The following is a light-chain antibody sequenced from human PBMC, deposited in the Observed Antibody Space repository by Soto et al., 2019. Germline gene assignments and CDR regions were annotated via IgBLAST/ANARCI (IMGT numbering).Light chain of an antibody. Sequence: EIVMTQSPATLSVSPGGRATLSCRASQSISDTLAWYQQKPGQAPRLLIYGASSRATGIPDRFSGSGSGTDFTLTINRLEPEDFALYYCQQYGSSPPTFGQGTKVDIK. CDR1: QSISDT. CDR2: GAS. J-gene: IGKJ1*01. CDR3: QQYGSSPPT. V-gene: IGKV3-20*01.